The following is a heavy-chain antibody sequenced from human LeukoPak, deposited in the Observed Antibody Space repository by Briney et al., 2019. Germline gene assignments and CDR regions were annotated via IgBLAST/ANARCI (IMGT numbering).Heavy chain of an antibody. CDR3: ARVSVGGDPLPADY. V-gene: IGHV4-59*01. D-gene: IGHD2-2*01. J-gene: IGHJ4*02. CDR1: GGSISSYY. CDR2: IYYSGST. Sequence: SETLSLICTVSGGSISSYYWSWIRQPPGKGLEWIGYIYYSGSTNYNPSLKSRVTISVDTSKNQFSLKLSSVTAADTAVYYCARVSVGGDPLPADYWGQGTLVTVSS.